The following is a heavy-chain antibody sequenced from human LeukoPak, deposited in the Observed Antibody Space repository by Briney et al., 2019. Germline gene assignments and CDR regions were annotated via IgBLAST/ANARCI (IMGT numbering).Heavy chain of an antibody. CDR1: GVSISSYY. J-gene: IGHJ4*02. D-gene: IGHD1-14*01. Sequence: SETLSLTCTVSGVSISSYYWSWIRQPPGKGLEWIGYIYYNGSPNYSPSLKGRVTLSIDTSMNQFSLKLSSVTAADTAVYYCARHIYRTFHFDYWGQGTLVTVSS. V-gene: IGHV4-59*08. CDR3: ARHIYRTFHFDY. CDR2: IYYNGSP.